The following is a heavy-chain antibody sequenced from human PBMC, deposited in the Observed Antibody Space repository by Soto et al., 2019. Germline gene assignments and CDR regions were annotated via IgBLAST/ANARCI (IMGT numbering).Heavy chain of an antibody. CDR2: ISYDGSEK. CDR3: AKSPNFYCSSPNCYKYYFDH. Sequence: GGSLRLSCAASGFTFNTYGMPWVRQAPGKGPDWVAVISYDGSEKYYVDSVKGRFTISKDNSKNTLYLQINSLRPEDTAVYYCAKSPNFYCSSPNCYKYYFDHWGQGTRVTVSS. CDR1: GFTFNTYG. D-gene: IGHD2-2*02. V-gene: IGHV3-30*18. J-gene: IGHJ4*02.